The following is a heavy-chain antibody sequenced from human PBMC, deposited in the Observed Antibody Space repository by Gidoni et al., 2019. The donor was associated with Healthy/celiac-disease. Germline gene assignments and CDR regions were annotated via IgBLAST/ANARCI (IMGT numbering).Heavy chain of an antibody. CDR2: IRSKANSYAT. J-gene: IGHJ4*02. D-gene: IGHD1-26*01. V-gene: IGHV3-73*01. CDR3: TRPSGSYFG. CDR1: GVTFSGSA. Sequence: EVQLVESGGGLVQPGGSLKLSCAASGVTFSGSAMHWVRQASGKGLEWVCRIRSKANSYATAYAASVKGRFTISRDDSKNTAYLQMNSLKTEDTAVYYCTRPSGSYFGWGQGTLVTVSS.